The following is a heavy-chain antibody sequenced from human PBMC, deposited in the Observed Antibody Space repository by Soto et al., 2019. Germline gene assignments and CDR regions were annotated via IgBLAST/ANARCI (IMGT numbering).Heavy chain of an antibody. CDR2: ITDSGDKT. V-gene: IGHV3-23*01. J-gene: IGHJ4*02. Sequence: EVQLLESGGGLIQPGGSLRLSCAASGFTFSNYGMSWVRQAPGKGLEWVSAITDSGDKTFYAGSVRGRFTISRDTSKNSLYLQMNRVRAEDTAIYYCAKEGKAKMVVTAFDFWGQGTMVTVSS. CDR1: GFTFSNYG. CDR3: AKEGKAKMVVTAFDF. D-gene: IGHD2-21*02.